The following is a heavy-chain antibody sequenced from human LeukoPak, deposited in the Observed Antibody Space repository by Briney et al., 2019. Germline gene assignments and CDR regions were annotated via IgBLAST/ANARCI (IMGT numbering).Heavy chain of an antibody. Sequence: ASVKVSCKASGYTFSSFGISWVRQAPGQGLEWMGWMDPNSGNTGYAQKFQGRVTMTRNTSISTAYMELSSLRSEDTAVYYCARGRYLLGYCSSTSCYGGDCWGQGTLVTVSS. CDR1: GYTFSSFG. CDR2: MDPNSGNT. J-gene: IGHJ4*02. D-gene: IGHD2-2*01. V-gene: IGHV1-8*01. CDR3: ARGRYLLGYCSSTSCYGGDC.